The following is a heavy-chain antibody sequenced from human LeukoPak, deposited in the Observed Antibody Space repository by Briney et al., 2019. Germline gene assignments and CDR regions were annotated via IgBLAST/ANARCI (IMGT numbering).Heavy chain of an antibody. CDR1: GGSISSSSCY. CDR2: IYYSGST. Sequence: SETLSLTCTVSGGSISSSSCYWGWIRQPPGKGLEWIGSIYYSGSTYYNPSLKSRVTISVDTSQNQFSLKLSSVTATDTAVYYRARGGYCSSTSCYFAIDYWGQGTLVTVSS. J-gene: IGHJ4*02. CDR3: ARGGYCSSTSCYFAIDY. D-gene: IGHD2-2*01. V-gene: IGHV4-39*07.